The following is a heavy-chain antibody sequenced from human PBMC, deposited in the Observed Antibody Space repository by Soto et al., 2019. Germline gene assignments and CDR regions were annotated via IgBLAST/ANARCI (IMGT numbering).Heavy chain of an antibody. CDR1: GFTFISYA. Sequence: QVQLVESGGGVVQPGRSLRLSCAASGFTFISYAMHWVRQAPGKGLEWVAVMSFDGSNEYYEDSVKGRFTISRDNSKNTEYLQMNSLRFEDTAVYYSARCRNGSESYDHFYYRLDVWGQGTTVTVSS. CDR3: ARCRNGSESYDHFYYRLDV. CDR2: MSFDGSNE. D-gene: IGHD3-10*01. J-gene: IGHJ6*02. V-gene: IGHV3-30-3*01.